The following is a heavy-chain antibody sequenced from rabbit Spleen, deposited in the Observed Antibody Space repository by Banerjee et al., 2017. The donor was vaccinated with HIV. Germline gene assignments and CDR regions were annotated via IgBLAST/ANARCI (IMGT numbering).Heavy chain of an antibody. J-gene: IGHJ6*01. CDR1: GVSFSSSSY. CDR2: IAGSSSDFT. V-gene: IGHV1S40*01. D-gene: IGHD2-1*01. CDR3: ARSTYGYDDYGDLYYAAMDL. Sequence: QELVESGGGLVQPGESLKLSCKASGVSFSSSSYMCWVRQAPGKGLEWISCIAGSSSDFTYSATWAKGRFTCSKTSSTTVTLQMTSLTVADTATYFCARSTYGYDDYGDLYYAAMDLWGPGTLVTVS.